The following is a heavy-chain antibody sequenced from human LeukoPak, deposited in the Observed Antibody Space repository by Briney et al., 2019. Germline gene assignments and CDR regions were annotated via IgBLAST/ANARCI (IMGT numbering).Heavy chain of an antibody. CDR2: MSPDRGNT. Sequence: ASVKLSCKTSGYTLTSYDINWVRHATGQGLEWRGCMSPDRGNTGYAQKFQGRVTMTSNTAISTAYMELSSLRSEDTAVYYCARGGPGFDYWGQGTLVTVSS. V-gene: IGHV1-8*01. CDR1: GYTLTSYD. J-gene: IGHJ4*02. CDR3: ARGGPGFDY.